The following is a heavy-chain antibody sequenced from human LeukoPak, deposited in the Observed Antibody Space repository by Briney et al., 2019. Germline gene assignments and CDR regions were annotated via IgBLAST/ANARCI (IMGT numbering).Heavy chain of an antibody. CDR3: AKDLGRYRNNYFDY. J-gene: IGHJ4*02. Sequence: TGGSLRLSCAASGFTFNSYAMRWVRQAPEKGLEWVATISGSGCGTYYADSVKGRFTISRDDSKNTLYLQMNSLRAEDTAVYYCAKDLGRYRNNYFDYWGQGTLATVSS. CDR2: ISGSGCGT. V-gene: IGHV3-23*01. CDR1: GFTFNSYA. D-gene: IGHD1-26*01.